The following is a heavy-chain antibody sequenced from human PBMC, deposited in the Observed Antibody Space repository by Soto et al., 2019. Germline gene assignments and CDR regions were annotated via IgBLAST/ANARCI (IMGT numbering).Heavy chain of an antibody. Sequence: ASVKVSCKASGYTFTSYGISWVRQAPGQGLEWMGWISAYNGNTNYAQKLQGRVTMTTDTSTSTAYMELRSLRSEDTAVYYCARGRGPYYYYYMDVWGKGTTVTVSS. CDR1: GYTFTSYG. CDR2: ISAYNGNT. J-gene: IGHJ6*03. CDR3: ARGRGPYYYYYMDV. V-gene: IGHV1-18*01.